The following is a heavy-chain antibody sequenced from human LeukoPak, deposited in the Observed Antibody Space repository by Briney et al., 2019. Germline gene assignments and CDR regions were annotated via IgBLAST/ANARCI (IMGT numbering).Heavy chain of an antibody. CDR2: ITWNSGSL. CDR1: GFTFDDYA. V-gene: IGHV3-9*01. D-gene: IGHD3-9*01. Sequence: GRSLRLSCAASGFTFDDYAMHWVRQAPGKGLEWVSGITWNSGSLGHADSVKGRFTISRDNAKNSLYLQMNSLRAEDTAVYYCARRYFDHWGQGTLVTVSS. J-gene: IGHJ4*02. CDR3: ARRYFDH.